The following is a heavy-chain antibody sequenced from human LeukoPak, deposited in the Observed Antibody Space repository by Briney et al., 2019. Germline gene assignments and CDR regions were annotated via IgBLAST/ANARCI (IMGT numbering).Heavy chain of an antibody. J-gene: IGHJ4*02. CDR1: GFTFSVYR. CDR3: ARELASAAFDY. D-gene: IGHD5-12*01. Sequence: GGSLRLSCAASGFTFSVYRMHWVRQAPGKGLVWVSLIKSDGSSAMYADSVKGRFSISRDNAKNTLYLQMNSLRAEDTAVYFCARELASAAFDYWVQATPVTVSS. V-gene: IGHV3-74*03. CDR2: IKSDGSSA.